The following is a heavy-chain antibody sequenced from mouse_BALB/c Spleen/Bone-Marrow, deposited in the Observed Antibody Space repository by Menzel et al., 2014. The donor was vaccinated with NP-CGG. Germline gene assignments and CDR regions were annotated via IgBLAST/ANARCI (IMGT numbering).Heavy chain of an antibody. Sequence: QVQLQQSGAELVKPGASVKLSCKASGYTFTRYWMEWVKQGPGQGLEWIGEINPSNGRTNYNEKFKSKATLTVDKSSSTAYMQLSSLTSEDSAVYYCAREAYYGPDYWGQGTTLTVSS. V-gene: IGHV1S81*02. J-gene: IGHJ2*01. CDR1: GYTFTRYW. D-gene: IGHD1-2*01. CDR3: AREAYYGPDY. CDR2: INPSNGRT.